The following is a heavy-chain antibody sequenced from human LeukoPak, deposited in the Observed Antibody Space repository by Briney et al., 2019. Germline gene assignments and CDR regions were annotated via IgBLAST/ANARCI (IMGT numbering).Heavy chain of an antibody. J-gene: IGHJ4*02. CDR2: IIPIFGTA. V-gene: IGHV1-69*13. CDR3: AKCTTSCYAKSFED. CDR1: GGTFSSYA. Sequence: GASVKVSCKASGGTFSSYAISWVRQAPGQGLEWMGGIIPIFGTANYAQKFQGRVTITADESTSTAYMELSSLRSEDTAVYYCAKCTTSCYAKSFEDWGQGTLVTVSS. D-gene: IGHD2-2*01.